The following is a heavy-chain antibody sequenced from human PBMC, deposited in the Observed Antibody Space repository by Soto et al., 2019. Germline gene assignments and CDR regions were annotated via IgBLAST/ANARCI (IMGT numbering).Heavy chain of an antibody. CDR3: ARGYSHYAH. CDR2: FYYSGPS. Sequence: SETLSLTCTVSGGSVSRDSNFWSWIRQPPGKGLEWIGYFYYSGPSRYNPSLESRVTISIDSSKNQLSLTLTSVTAADTAVYYCARGYSHYAHWGRGTLVTVSS. CDR1: GGSVSRDSNF. D-gene: IGHD4-4*01. J-gene: IGHJ4*02. V-gene: IGHV4-61*01.